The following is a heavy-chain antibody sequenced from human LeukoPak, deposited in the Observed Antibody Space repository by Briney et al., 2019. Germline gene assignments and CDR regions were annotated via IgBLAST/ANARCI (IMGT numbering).Heavy chain of an antibody. CDR3: AKDSSGWYVDY. Sequence: GGTLRLSYAASGFTFSSYAMSWVRQAPGKWLEWVSAISGSGGSTYYADSVKGRFTISRDNSKNTLYLQMNSLRAEDTAVYYCAKDSSGWYVDYWGQGTLVTVSS. CDR1: GFTFSSYA. J-gene: IGHJ4*02. V-gene: IGHV3-23*01. D-gene: IGHD6-19*01. CDR2: ISGSGGST.